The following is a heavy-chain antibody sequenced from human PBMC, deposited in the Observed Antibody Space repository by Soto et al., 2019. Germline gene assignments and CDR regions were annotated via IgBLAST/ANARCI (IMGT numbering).Heavy chain of an antibody. V-gene: IGHV1-69*02. CDR3: ARDITTVRGVITYSYGMDV. Sequence: QVQLVQSGAEVKKPGSSVKVSCKASGGTFSSYTISWVRQAPGQGLEWMGRIIPILGIANYAQKFQGGVPITAGKSTSTAYMELSSLRSEDTDVYYCARDITTVRGVITYSYGMDVWGQGTTVTVSS. D-gene: IGHD3-10*01. J-gene: IGHJ6*02. CDR1: GGTFSSYT. CDR2: IIPILGIA.